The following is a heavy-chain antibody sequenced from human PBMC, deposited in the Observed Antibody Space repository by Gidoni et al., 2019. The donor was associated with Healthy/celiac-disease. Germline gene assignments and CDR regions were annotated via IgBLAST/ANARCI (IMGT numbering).Heavy chain of an antibody. CDR1: GYTFTSYG. J-gene: IGHJ6*02. V-gene: IGHV1-18*01. CDR2: ISAYNGNT. CDR3: ARDKVDRIATYYYYGMDV. D-gene: IGHD6-13*01. Sequence: QVQLVQSGAEVKKPGASVKVSCKASGYTFTSYGISWVRQAPGQGLEWMGWISAYNGNTNYAQKLQGRVTMTTDTSMSTAYMELRSLRSDDTAVYYCARDKVDRIATYYYYGMDVWGQGTTVTVSS.